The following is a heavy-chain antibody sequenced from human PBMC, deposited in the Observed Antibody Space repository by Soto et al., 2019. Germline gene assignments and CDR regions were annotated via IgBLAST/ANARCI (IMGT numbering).Heavy chain of an antibody. D-gene: IGHD3-10*01. CDR3: ARERITRGYYYGMDV. J-gene: IGHJ6*02. Sequence: GGSLRLSCAASGFTFSSYGMHWVRQAPGKGLEWVAVIWYDGSNKYYADSVKGRFTISRDNSKNTLYLQMNSLRAEDTAVYYCARERITRGYYYGMDVWGQGTTVTVSS. CDR2: IWYDGSNK. CDR1: GFTFSSYG. V-gene: IGHV3-33*01.